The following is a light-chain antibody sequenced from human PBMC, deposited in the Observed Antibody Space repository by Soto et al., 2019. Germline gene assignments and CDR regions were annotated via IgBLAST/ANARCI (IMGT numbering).Light chain of an antibody. CDR1: QSISSW. CDR3: QQYNSYLLT. CDR2: DAS. J-gene: IGKJ4*01. V-gene: IGKV1-5*01. Sequence: DIQMTQSPSTLSASVGDRATITCRASQSISSWLAWYQQKPGKAPKLLIYDASSLESGVPSRFSGSGSGTEFTLTISSLQPDDFATYYCQQYNSYLLTFGGGTKVDIK.